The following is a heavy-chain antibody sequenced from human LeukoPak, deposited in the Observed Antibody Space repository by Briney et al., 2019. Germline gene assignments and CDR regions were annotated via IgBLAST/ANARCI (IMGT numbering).Heavy chain of an antibody. CDR1: GRSLSSSSYS. Sequence: SETLSLTCTVSGRSLSSSSYSWGWMRQPPGKGLEWIGSIYYRVSTYYNPSLKSRVTISVNTSKNQFSLKLSSVAAADTAVYYCASFTRRRASEYFQHWGQGTLVTVSS. CDR3: ASFTRRRASEYFQH. J-gene: IGHJ1*01. CDR2: IYYRVST. D-gene: IGHD1-1*01. V-gene: IGHV4-39*01.